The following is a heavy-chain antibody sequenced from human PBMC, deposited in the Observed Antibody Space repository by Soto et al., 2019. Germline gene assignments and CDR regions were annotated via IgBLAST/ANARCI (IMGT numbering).Heavy chain of an antibody. J-gene: IGHJ3*02. CDR3: ARDADYGDYNGGAFDI. CDR1: GFSFSSSE. D-gene: IGHD4-17*01. CDR2: IHFSGSPI. Sequence: PGGSLRLSCAASGFSFSSSEMTWVRQAPGKGLEWISYIHFSGSPIYYADSLRGRFTISRDNTKNSLYLQMSSLRAEDTAIYYCARDADYGDYNGGAFDIWGQGTMVTVSS. V-gene: IGHV3-48*03.